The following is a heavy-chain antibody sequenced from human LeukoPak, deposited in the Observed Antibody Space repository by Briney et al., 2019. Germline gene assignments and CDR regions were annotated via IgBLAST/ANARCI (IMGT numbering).Heavy chain of an antibody. D-gene: IGHD3-3*01. J-gene: IGHJ5*02. CDR2: ISRSSSYI. V-gene: IGHV3-21*01. Sequence: PGGSLRLSCAASGFTFSNYWMSWVRQAPGKGLEWVSSISRSSSYIYYADSVKGRFTISRDNAKNSLYLQMNSLRAEDTAVYYCARSGTGVVTPNWFDPWGQGTLVTVSS. CDR3: ARSGTGVVTPNWFDP. CDR1: GFTFSNYW.